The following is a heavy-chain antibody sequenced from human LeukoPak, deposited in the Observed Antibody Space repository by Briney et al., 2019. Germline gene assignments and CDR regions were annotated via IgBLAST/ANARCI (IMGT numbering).Heavy chain of an antibody. CDR3: ASLAAIGDVDY. Sequence: GASVKVSCRASGYTFTSNYMHWVRQAPGQGLEWMGRIIPILGIANYAQKFQGRVTITADKSTSTAYMELSSLRSEDTAVYYCASLAAIGDVDYWGQGTLVTVSS. D-gene: IGHD2-15*01. J-gene: IGHJ4*02. V-gene: IGHV1-69*02. CDR2: IIPILGIA. CDR1: GYTFTSNY.